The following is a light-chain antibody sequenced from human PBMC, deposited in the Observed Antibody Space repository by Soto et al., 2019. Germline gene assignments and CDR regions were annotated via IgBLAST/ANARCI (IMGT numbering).Light chain of an antibody. CDR3: TSYVGSNIWV. J-gene: IGLJ3*02. V-gene: IGLV2-8*01. CDR1: SSDVGAYKY. Sequence: QSALTQPPSASGSPGQSVTISGTGTSSDVGAYKYVSWYQQYPGKAPELMIYEVSKRPSGVPDRFSGSKSGNTASLTVSGLQAEDEADYYFTSYVGSNIWVFGGGTKVTVL. CDR2: EVS.